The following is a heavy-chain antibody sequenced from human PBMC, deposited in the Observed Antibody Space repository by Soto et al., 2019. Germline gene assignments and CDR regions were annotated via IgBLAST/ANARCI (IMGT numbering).Heavy chain of an antibody. CDR1: GYTFTSYA. Sequence: GASVKVSCKASGYTFTSYAMHWVRQAPGQRLEWMGWINAGNGNTKYSQKFQGRVTITRDTSASTAYMELSSLRSEDTAVYYCARDIVATISHYYYGMDVWGQGTTVTVPS. CDR2: INAGNGNT. J-gene: IGHJ6*02. D-gene: IGHD5-12*01. CDR3: ARDIVATISHYYYGMDV. V-gene: IGHV1-3*01.